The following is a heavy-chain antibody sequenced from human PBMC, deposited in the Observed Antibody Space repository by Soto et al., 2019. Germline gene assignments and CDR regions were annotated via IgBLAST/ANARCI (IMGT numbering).Heavy chain of an antibody. CDR2: ICYSGST. J-gene: IGHJ4*02. D-gene: IGHD3-16*01. V-gene: IGHV4-31*03. CDR1: GASISSGVYC. Sequence: QVQLQESGPGLVRPSQTLSLTCSVSGASISSGVYCWSWIRQHPGKGLEWIGYICYSGSTYYNPSLKSRVTISVDTSKNQFSLKLNSVTAADTGVYYCGRDRDYVSNWGQGTLVTVSS. CDR3: GRDRDYVSN.